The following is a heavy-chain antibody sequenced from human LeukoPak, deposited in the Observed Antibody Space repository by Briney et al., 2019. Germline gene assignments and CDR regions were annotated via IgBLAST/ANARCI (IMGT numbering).Heavy chain of an antibody. CDR1: GFTFSSYW. CDR2: INTDGSST. Sequence: GGSLRLSCAASGFTFSSYWMHWVRQAPGKGLVWVSRINTDGSSTSYADSVKGRFTISRDNAKNTLYLQMNSLRAEDTAVYYCARVPLYSGSYSDFDYWGQGTLVTVSS. V-gene: IGHV3-74*01. D-gene: IGHD1-26*01. CDR3: ARVPLYSGSYSDFDY. J-gene: IGHJ4*02.